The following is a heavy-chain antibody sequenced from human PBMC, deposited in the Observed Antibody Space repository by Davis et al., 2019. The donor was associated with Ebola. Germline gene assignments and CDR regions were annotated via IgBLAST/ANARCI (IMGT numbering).Heavy chain of an antibody. CDR2: INPNSGGT. CDR1: GYTFTGYY. V-gene: IGHV1-2*02. J-gene: IGHJ5*02. D-gene: IGHD2-2*01. Sequence: ASVKVSCKASGYTFTGYYMHWVRQAPGQGLEWMGWINPNSGGTNYAQKFQGRVTMTRDTSISTAYMELSRLRSDDTAVYYCARVSGVVPAAILNWFDPWGQGTLVTVSS. CDR3: ARVSGVVPAAILNWFDP.